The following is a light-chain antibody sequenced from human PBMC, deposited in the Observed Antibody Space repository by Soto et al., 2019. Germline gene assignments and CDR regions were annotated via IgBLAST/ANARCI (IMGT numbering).Light chain of an antibody. CDR1: QGISSW. J-gene: IGKJ1*01. CDR3: QQYYSVSRT. V-gene: IGKV1-12*01. CDR2: KAS. Sequence: DIQMTQSPSFVSASVGDRVTITCRASQGISSWLSWYQQKPGTAPTLLVYKASTLQDGVPSRFSGSGSGTDFTLTITSLQSGDFGSYYCQQYYSVSRTFGQGTKVEIK.